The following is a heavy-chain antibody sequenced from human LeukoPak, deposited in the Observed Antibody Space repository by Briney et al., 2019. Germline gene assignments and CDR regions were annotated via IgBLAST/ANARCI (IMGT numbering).Heavy chain of an antibody. CDR2: IKQDGSEK. Sequence: PGGSLRLSCAASGFTFSSYWMSWVRQAPGKGLEWVANIKQDGSEKYYVDSVKGRFTISRDNAKNSLYLQMNSRRAEDTAVYYCARGDSSSRGDYYYMDVWGKGTTVTVSS. CDR1: GFTFSSYW. V-gene: IGHV3-7*01. D-gene: IGHD6-13*01. CDR3: ARGDSSSRGDYYYMDV. J-gene: IGHJ6*03.